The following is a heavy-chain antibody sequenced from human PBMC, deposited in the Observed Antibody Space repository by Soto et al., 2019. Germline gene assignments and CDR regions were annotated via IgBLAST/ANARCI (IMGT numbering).Heavy chain of an antibody. J-gene: IGHJ4*02. CDR3: AKVRPRRTSGSFLDY. Sequence: EVQLLESGGKLVQPGGSLTLSCAASGFTFSTYAMAWVRQAPGKGLEWVSGVSASGLSTDYADPVTGRFYISRDNSKNTVSLHMNSLRAEDTALYYCAKVRPRRTSGSFLDYWGQGTRVTVSS. V-gene: IGHV3-23*01. CDR1: GFTFSTYA. D-gene: IGHD6-6*01. CDR2: VSASGLST.